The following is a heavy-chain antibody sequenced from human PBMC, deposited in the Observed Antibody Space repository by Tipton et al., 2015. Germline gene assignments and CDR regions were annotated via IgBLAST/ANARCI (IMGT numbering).Heavy chain of an antibody. CDR2: IHNSGRI. D-gene: IGHD4-17*01. V-gene: IGHV4-34*01. J-gene: IGHJ1*01. CDR1: GGSFRGYY. Sequence: TLSLTCAVYGGSFRGYYWSWIRQPPGKGLEWIGYIHNSGRIKYNPSLKSRVTISVDMSENQFSLKLSSVTAADTAVYYCAVETVAEYFKYWGQGPLATVSS. CDR3: AVETVAEYFKY.